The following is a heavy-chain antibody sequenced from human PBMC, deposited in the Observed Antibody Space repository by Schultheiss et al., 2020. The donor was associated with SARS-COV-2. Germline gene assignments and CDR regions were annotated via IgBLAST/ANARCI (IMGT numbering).Heavy chain of an antibody. CDR2: ISSNGGST. V-gene: IGHV3-64D*06. D-gene: IGHD6-13*01. CDR3: ARDWTIASWAAALDY. Sequence: GESLKISCSASGFTFSSYAMHWVRQAPGKGLEYVSAISSNGGSTYYADSVKGRFTISRDNSKNTLYLQMSSLRAEDTAVYYCARDWTIASWAAALDYWGQGTLVTVSS. J-gene: IGHJ4*02. CDR1: GFTFSSYA.